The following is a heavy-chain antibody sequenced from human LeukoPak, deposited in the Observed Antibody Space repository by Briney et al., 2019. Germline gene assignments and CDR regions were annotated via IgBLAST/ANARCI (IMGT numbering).Heavy chain of an antibody. J-gene: IGHJ4*02. CDR1: GGSFSGYY. Sequence: SETLSLTCAVYGGSFSGYYWSWIRQPPGKGLEWIGEINHSGSTNYNPSLKSRVTISVDTSKNQFSLKLSSVTAADTAVYYCARGSRITIPYSLDYWGQGTLVTVSS. D-gene: IGHD3-9*01. V-gene: IGHV4-34*01. CDR2: INHSGST. CDR3: ARGSRITIPYSLDY.